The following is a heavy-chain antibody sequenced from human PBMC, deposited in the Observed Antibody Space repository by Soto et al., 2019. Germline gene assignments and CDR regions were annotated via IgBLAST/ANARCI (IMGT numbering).Heavy chain of an antibody. CDR1: GFTFSSYS. Sequence: VGSLRLSCAASGFTFSSYSMNWVRQAPGKGLEWVSSISSSSSYIYYADSVKGRFTISRDNAKNSLYLQMNSLRAEDTAVYYCARAPRYCSGGSCYYFDYWGQGTLVTVSS. CDR2: ISSSSSYI. V-gene: IGHV3-21*01. CDR3: ARAPRYCSGGSCYYFDY. J-gene: IGHJ4*02. D-gene: IGHD2-15*01.